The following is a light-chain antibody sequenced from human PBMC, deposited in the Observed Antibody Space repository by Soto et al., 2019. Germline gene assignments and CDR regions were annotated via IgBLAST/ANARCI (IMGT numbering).Light chain of an antibody. CDR3: QQHGSSAPIT. CDR1: QSVSSSY. J-gene: IGKJ5*01. V-gene: IGKV3-20*01. Sequence: EIVLTQSPGTLSLSPGERATLSCSSSQSVSSSYLAWYQQKPGQAPRLLIYGASSRATGIPDRFSGSGSGTDFTLTISRLEPEDFAVYYCQQHGSSAPITFGQGTRLEIK. CDR2: GAS.